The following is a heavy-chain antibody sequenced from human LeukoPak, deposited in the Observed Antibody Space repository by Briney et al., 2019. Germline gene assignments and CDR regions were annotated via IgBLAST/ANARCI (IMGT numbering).Heavy chain of an antibody. CDR3: AKDQRQYGGSPFDY. CDR2: ISYDGSNK. J-gene: IGHJ4*02. D-gene: IGHD5-12*01. Sequence: PGGSLRLSCAASGFTFSSYGMHWVRQAPGKGLEWVAVISYDGSNKYYADSVKGRFTISRDNSKNTLYLQMNSLRAEDTAVYYCAKDQRQYGGSPFDYWGQGTLVTVSS. CDR1: GFTFSSYG. V-gene: IGHV3-30*18.